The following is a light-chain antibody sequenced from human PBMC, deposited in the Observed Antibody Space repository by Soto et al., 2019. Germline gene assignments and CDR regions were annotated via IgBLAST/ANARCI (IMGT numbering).Light chain of an antibody. J-gene: IGLJ1*01. V-gene: IGLV2-23*02. CDR3: CSYAGRSTHSYG. Sequence: QSVLTQPASVSGSPGQSITISCTGTNSDVGSYNLVSWYQQHPGKAPKVIIYEVSERPSGVSDRFSGSKSGNTASLMISGLQAEDEADYYCCSYAGRSTHSYGFGSGTKVTVL. CDR1: NSDVGSYNL. CDR2: EVS.